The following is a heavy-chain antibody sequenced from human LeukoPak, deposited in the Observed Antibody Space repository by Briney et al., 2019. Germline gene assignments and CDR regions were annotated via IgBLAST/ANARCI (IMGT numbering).Heavy chain of an antibody. Sequence: PGGSLRLSCAASGSTFSNAWMSWVRQAPGKGLEWVGRIKSKTDGGTTDYAAPVKGRFTISRDDSKNTLYLQTNSLKTEDTAVYYCTTGISSGSSFDYWGQGTLVTVSS. V-gene: IGHV3-15*01. J-gene: IGHJ4*02. CDR3: TTGISSGSSFDY. CDR1: GSTFSNAW. D-gene: IGHD2-15*01. CDR2: IKSKTDGGTT.